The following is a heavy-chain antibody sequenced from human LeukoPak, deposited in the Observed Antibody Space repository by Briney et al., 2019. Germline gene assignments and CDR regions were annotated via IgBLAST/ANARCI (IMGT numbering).Heavy chain of an antibody. CDR1: GGSFSGYY. J-gene: IGHJ5*02. CDR3: ARDRYYYDSSGYRFDP. D-gene: IGHD3-22*01. Sequence: SETLSLTCAVYGGSFSGYYWSWIRQPAGKGLEWIGRIYTSGSTNYNPSLKSRVTMSVDTSKNQFSLKLSSVTAADTAVYYCARDRYYYDSSGYRFDPWGQGTLVTVSS. V-gene: IGHV4-4*07. CDR2: IYTSGST.